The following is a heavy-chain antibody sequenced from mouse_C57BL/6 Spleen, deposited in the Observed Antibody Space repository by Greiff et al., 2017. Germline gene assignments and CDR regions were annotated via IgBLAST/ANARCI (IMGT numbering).Heavy chain of an antibody. CDR3: TRSELRLHAMDY. V-gene: IGHV1-15*01. Sequence: VHLVESGAELVRPGASVTLFCKASGYTFTDYEMHWVKQTPVHGLEWIGAMDPETGGTAYNQKFKGKAILTADKSSGTAYMELRSLTSEDSAVYYCTRSELRLHAMDYWGQGTSVTVSS. CDR1: GYTFTDYE. J-gene: IGHJ4*01. D-gene: IGHD3-2*02. CDR2: MDPETGGT.